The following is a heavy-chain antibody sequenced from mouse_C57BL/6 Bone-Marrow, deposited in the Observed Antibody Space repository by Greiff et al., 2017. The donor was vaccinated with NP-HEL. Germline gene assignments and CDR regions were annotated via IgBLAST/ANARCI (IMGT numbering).Heavy chain of an antibody. D-gene: IGHD1-1*01. CDR1: GYAFSSSW. V-gene: IGHV1-82*01. J-gene: IGHJ2*01. CDR2: IYPGDGDT. Sequence: VHLVESGPELVKPGASVKISCKASGYAFSSSWMNWVKQRPGKGLEWIGRIYPGDGDTNYNGKFKGKATLTADKSSSTAYMQLSSLTSEDSAVYFCARRDYYGPYYFDYWGQGTTLTVSS. CDR3: ARRDYYGPYYFDY.